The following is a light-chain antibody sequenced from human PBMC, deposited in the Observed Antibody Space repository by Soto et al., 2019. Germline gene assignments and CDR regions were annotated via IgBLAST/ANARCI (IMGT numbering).Light chain of an antibody. J-gene: IGKJ1*01. Sequence: IQVTKSASALSGSVGDRVTITCRASQSVSGWLAWYQQKPGKAPKLLIYKASTLKSGVPSRFSGSGSGTEFTLTICSLQPDDFATYYCQHYNSYSDAFGQGTKV. CDR3: QHYNSYSDA. CDR1: QSVSGW. V-gene: IGKV1-5*03. CDR2: KAS.